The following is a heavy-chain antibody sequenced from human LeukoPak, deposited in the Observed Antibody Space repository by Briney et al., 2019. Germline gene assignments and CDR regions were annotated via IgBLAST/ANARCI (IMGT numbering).Heavy chain of an antibody. J-gene: IGHJ6*03. CDR2: IKQDGSEK. D-gene: IGHD4-17*01. CDR1: GFSFSSYW. Sequence: GGSLRLSCAASGFSFSSYWMSWVRQAPGRGLEWVANIKQDGSEKYYVDSVKGRFTISRDNAKNSLYLQMNSLRAEDTAVYYCARDKNGDYVPYYYYYMDVWGKGTTVTVSS. CDR3: ARDKNGDYVPYYYYYMDV. V-gene: IGHV3-7*01.